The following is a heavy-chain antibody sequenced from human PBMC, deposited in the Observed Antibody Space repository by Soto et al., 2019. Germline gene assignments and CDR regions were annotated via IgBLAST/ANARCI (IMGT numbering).Heavy chain of an antibody. CDR3: ARDVISHYDTSGYTDS. CDR1: GGSISSSY. CDR2: IYYSGST. J-gene: IGHJ4*02. Sequence: PSETLSLTCTVSGGSISSSYWNWIRQPPGEGLEWIGYIYYSGSTNYNPSLKSRVTISVDTSKNQFALRLSSVTAADTAVYYCARDVISHYDTSGYTDSWGQGILVTVSS. V-gene: IGHV4-59*12. D-gene: IGHD3-22*01.